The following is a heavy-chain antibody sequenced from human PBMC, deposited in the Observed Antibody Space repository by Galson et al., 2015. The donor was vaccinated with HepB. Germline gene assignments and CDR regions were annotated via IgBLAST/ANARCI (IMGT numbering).Heavy chain of an antibody. V-gene: IGHV3-23*01. CDR3: AHDTFGGVIVAFFDY. CDR1: GFTFSSYA. J-gene: IGHJ4*02. CDR2: ISGSGGST. Sequence: SLRLSCAASGFTFSSYAMSWVRQAPGKGLEWVSAISGSGGSTYYADSVKGRFTISRDNSKNTLYLQMNSLRAEDTAVYYCAHDTFGGVIVAFFDYWGQGTLVTVSS. D-gene: IGHD3-16*02.